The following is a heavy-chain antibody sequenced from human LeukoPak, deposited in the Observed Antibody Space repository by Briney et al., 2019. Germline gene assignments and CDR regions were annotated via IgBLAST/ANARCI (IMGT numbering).Heavy chain of an antibody. CDR3: ARGGPTNFDC. Sequence: SQTLSLTCTVSGGSNSSGSYYWSWIRQPAGKGLEWIGRIYTSGSTNYNPSLKSRVTISVDTSKNQFSLKLSSVTAADTAVYYCARGGPTNFDCWGQGTLVTVSS. CDR2: IYTSGST. CDR1: GGSNSSGSYY. J-gene: IGHJ4*02. V-gene: IGHV4-61*02.